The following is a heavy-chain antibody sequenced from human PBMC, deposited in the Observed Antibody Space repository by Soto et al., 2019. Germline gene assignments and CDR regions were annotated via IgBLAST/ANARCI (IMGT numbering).Heavy chain of an antibody. J-gene: IGHJ4*02. CDR1: GFTFSNYW. V-gene: IGHV3-74*03. Sequence: GGSLRLSCAASGFTFSNYWMHWVRQGPGKGLEWVSRINSDGSSTTYADSVKGRFTISRDNAENTLYLQLNSLRADDTAVYYCARDLLSSIIRENYFDNWGQGTLVTVSS. CDR2: INSDGSST. CDR3: ARDLLSSIIRENYFDN. D-gene: IGHD3-10*01.